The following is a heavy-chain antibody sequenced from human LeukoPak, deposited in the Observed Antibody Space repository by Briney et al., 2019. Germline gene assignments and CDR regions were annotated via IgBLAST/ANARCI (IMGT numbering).Heavy chain of an antibody. CDR3: ARAGDGYTSGYFDY. CDR1: GGSFSGYY. J-gene: IGHJ4*02. D-gene: IGHD5-24*01. CDR2: IYASGSA. Sequence: PSETLSLTCAVYGGSFSGYYWSWIRQPPGKGLEWIGRIYASGSANYNPSLKSRVTMSVDTSKNQFSLKLSSVTAADSAVFYCARAGDGYTSGYFDYWGQGTLVTVSS. V-gene: IGHV4-59*10.